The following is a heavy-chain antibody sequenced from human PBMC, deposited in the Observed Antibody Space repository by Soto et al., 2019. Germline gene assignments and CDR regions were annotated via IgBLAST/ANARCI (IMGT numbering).Heavy chain of an antibody. J-gene: IGHJ4*02. CDR3: ASLCHSRGYYPFDY. Sequence: PGGSLRLSCAASGFTFSDYYMSWIRQAPGKGLEWVSYISSSSSYTNYADSVKGRFTISRDNAKNSLYLQMNSLRAEDTAVYYCASLCHSRGYYPFDYWGQGTLVTVSS. CDR2: ISSSSSYT. CDR1: GFTFSDYY. V-gene: IGHV3-11*06. D-gene: IGHD3-22*01.